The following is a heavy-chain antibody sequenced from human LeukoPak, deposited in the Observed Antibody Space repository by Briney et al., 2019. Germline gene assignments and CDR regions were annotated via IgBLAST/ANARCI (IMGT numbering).Heavy chain of an antibody. CDR1: GGSFSGYY. J-gene: IGHJ2*01. Sequence: PETLSLTCAVYGGSFSGYYWSWIRQPPGKGLEWIGEINHSGSTNYNPSLKSRVTISVDTSKNQFSLKLSSVTAADTAVYYCARGPTKSIAAAGTRPRYFDLWGRGTLVTVSS. D-gene: IGHD6-13*01. CDR3: ARGPTKSIAAAGTRPRYFDL. CDR2: INHSGST. V-gene: IGHV4-34*01.